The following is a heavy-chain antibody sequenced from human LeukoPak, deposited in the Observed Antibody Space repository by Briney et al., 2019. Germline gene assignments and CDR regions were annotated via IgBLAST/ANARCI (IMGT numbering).Heavy chain of an antibody. CDR3: ARESLWFGELLGG. D-gene: IGHD3-10*01. Sequence: PGGSLRLSCADSGFTFSSHWMNWVRQAPGKGLEWVSSISSSSSYIYYADSVKGRFTISRDNAKNSLYLQMNSLRAEDTAVYYCARESLWFGELLGGWGQGTLVTVSS. CDR2: ISSSSSYI. V-gene: IGHV3-21*01. J-gene: IGHJ4*02. CDR1: GFTFSSHW.